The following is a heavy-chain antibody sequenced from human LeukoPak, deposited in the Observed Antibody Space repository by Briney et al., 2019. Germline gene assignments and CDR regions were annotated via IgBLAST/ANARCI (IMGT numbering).Heavy chain of an antibody. CDR3: ARVDPYGSGSYYLDY. CDR1: GGSFSGYY. J-gene: IGHJ4*02. D-gene: IGHD3-10*01. V-gene: IGHV4-34*01. CDR2: INHSGST. Sequence: PSETLSLTCAVYGGSFSGYYWSWIRQPPGKGLEWIGEINHSGSTNYNPSLKSRVTVSVDTSKNQFSLKLSSVTATDTAVYYCARVDPYGSGSYYLDYWGQGTLVTVSS.